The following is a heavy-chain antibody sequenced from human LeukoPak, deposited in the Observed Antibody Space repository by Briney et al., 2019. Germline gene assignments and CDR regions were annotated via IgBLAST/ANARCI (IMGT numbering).Heavy chain of an antibody. V-gene: IGHV4-4*09. CDR2: IYTTGST. CDR3: ARQKYGSNSVSFDY. Sequence: SETLSLTCRVSNGSIGSYFWSWIRQTPGEGLEWIGNIYTTGSTNYNPSLKSRVTILVDTSKNQFSLKLSSVTATDTAVYYCARQKYGSNSVSFDYWGQGTLVTVSS. CDR1: NGSIGSYF. D-gene: IGHD4-23*01. J-gene: IGHJ4*02.